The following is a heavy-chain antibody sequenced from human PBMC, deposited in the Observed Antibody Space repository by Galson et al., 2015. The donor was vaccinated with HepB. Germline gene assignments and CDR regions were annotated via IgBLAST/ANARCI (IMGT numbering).Heavy chain of an antibody. CDR2: ISASGGST. CDR1: GFAFNSFA. J-gene: IGHJ4*02. Sequence: SLRLSCAASGFAFNSFAMHWVRQAPGKGPEWLSVISASGGSTFYADSVKGRFTISRDNSKNTLFLQMNSLSAEDTAVYYCARDGKVWVFGEYFDNWGQGTLVTVSS. V-gene: IGHV3-23*01. CDR3: ARDGKVWVFGEYFDN. D-gene: IGHD3-10*01.